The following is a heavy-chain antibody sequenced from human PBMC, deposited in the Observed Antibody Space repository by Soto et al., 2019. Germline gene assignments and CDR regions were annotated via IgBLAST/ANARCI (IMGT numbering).Heavy chain of an antibody. V-gene: IGHV3-30*18. CDR1: GFTFSSYG. D-gene: IGHD2-15*01. CDR2: ISYDGSNK. CDR3: AKDLVVVASTVGYYYGMDV. J-gene: IGHJ6*02. Sequence: GGSLRLSCAASGFTFSSYGMHWVRQAPGKGLEWVAVISYDGSNKYYADSVKGRFTISRDNSKNTLYLQMNSLRAEDTAVYYCAKDLVVVASTVGYYYGMDVWGQGTTVTVSS.